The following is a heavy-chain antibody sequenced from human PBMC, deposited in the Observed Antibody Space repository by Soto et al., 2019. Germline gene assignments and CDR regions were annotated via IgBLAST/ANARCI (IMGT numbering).Heavy chain of an antibody. Sequence: ASVKVSCKASGGTFSSYAISWVRQAPGQGLEWMGGIIPIFGTANYAQKFQGRVTITADESTSTAYMELSSLRSEDTAVYYCARGFCTNGVWYLDSPYNWFEPWGQGTMVTVSS. CDR2: IIPIFGTA. CDR3: ARGFCTNGVWYLDSPYNWFEP. J-gene: IGHJ5*02. CDR1: GGTFSSYA. V-gene: IGHV1-69*13. D-gene: IGHD2-8*01.